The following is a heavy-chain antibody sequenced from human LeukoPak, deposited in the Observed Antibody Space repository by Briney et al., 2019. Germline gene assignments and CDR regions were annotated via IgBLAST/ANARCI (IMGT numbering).Heavy chain of an antibody. Sequence: PSETLSLTCTVSGGSISSGSYYWSWIRQPAGKGLEWIGRIYTSGSTNYNPSLKSRVTMSVDTSKNQFSLKLSSVTAADTAVYYCARWPRLGAGIAAAGLHGRRRKAFDIWGQGTMVTVSS. D-gene: IGHD6-13*01. CDR2: IYTSGST. J-gene: IGHJ3*02. CDR3: ARWPRLGAGIAAAGLHGRRRKAFDI. CDR1: GGSISSGSYY. V-gene: IGHV4-61*02.